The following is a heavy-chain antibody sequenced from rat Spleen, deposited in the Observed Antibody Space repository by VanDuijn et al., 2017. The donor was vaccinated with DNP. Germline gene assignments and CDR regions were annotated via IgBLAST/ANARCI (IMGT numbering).Heavy chain of an antibody. Sequence: EVQLKESGPGLVQPSQTLSLTCTVSGFSLTDYNVHWVRQPPGKGLEWMGVVWSGGTTAYYSALKSRLSISRDTSKNQVFLKMNSLQTEDTAIYYCTRDGSPYYSSYMDVMDAWGQGASVTVSS. J-gene: IGHJ4*01. CDR3: TRDGSPYYSSYMDVMDA. V-gene: IGHV2S63*01. CDR1: GFSLTDYN. CDR2: VWSGGTT. D-gene: IGHD1-2*01.